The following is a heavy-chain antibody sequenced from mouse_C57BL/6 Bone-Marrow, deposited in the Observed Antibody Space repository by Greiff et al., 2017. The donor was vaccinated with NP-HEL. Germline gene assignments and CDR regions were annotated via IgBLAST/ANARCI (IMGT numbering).Heavy chain of an antibody. CDR3: ARGGEN. CDR2: IDPSDSYT. V-gene: IGHV1-50*01. J-gene: IGHJ2*01. CDR1: GYTFTSYW. Sequence: QVQLQQPGAELVKPGASVKLSCKASGYTFTSYWMQWVKQRPGQGLEWIGEIDPSDSYTNYNQKFKGKATLTVATSSSTAYMQLSSLTSEDSAVYYCARGGENWGQGTTLTVSS.